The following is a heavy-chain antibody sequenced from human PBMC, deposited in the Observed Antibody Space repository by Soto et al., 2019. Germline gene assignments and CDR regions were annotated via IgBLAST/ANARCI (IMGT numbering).Heavy chain of an antibody. CDR2: IYYSGST. J-gene: IGHJ4*02. V-gene: IGHV4-59*12. CDR3: ARAYYDSSGLDY. CDR1: GGSISSYY. Sequence: SETLSLTCTVSGGSISSYYWSWIRQPPGKGLEWIGYIYYSGSTNYNPSLKSRVTMSVDTSKNQFSLKLSSVTAADTAVYYCARAYYDSSGLDYWGQGTLVTVSS. D-gene: IGHD3-22*01.